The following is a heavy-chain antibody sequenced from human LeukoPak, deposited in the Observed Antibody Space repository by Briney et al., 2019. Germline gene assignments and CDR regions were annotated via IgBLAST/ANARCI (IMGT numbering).Heavy chain of an antibody. D-gene: IGHD1-26*01. CDR2: INPNSGGT. CDR1: GYTSTGYY. Sequence: ASVKVSCKASGYTSTGYYMHWVRQAPGQGLEWMGWINPNSGGTNYAQKFQGRVTMTRDTSTSTAYMELSRLRSDDTAVYYCARKPPTTHYYYYMDVWDKGTTVTVSS. J-gene: IGHJ6*03. V-gene: IGHV1-2*02. CDR3: ARKPPTTHYYYYMDV.